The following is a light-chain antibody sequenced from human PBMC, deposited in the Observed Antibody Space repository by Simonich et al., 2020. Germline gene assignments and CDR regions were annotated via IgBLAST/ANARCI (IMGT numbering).Light chain of an antibody. Sequence: DIQMTQSPSTLSASVGDRVTITCRASQSISSWLAWYQQKPGKAPKLLIYKESSLESGVPPRFSGSGSGTEFTLTISSLQPDDFATYYCQQYNSYSWTFGQGTKVEIK. CDR2: KES. CDR1: QSISSW. CDR3: QQYNSYSWT. J-gene: IGKJ1*01. V-gene: IGKV1-5*03.